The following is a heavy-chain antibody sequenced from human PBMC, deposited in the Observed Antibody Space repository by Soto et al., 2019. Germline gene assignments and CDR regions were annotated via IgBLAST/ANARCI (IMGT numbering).Heavy chain of an antibody. Sequence: GGSLRLSCAASGFTVSSNYMSWVRQAPGKGLDWVSVIYSGGSTYYADSVKGRFTISRHNSKNTLYLQMNSLRAEDTAVYYCARDLYYYGSGSYRNYYYMDVWGKGTTVTVSS. J-gene: IGHJ6*03. CDR3: ARDLYYYGSGSYRNYYYMDV. CDR2: IYSGGST. CDR1: GFTVSSNY. V-gene: IGHV3-53*04. D-gene: IGHD3-10*01.